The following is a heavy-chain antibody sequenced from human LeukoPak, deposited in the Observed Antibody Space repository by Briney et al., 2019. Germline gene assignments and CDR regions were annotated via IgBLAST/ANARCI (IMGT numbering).Heavy chain of an antibody. Sequence: GGSLRLSCAASGFSFDDYDIHWVRQAPGKGLEWVSGISWNSGTIDYADSVKGRFTISRDHAKNSLYLQMNNLRAEDTALYYCAKEGAVAGTFDIWGQGTMVTVSS. D-gene: IGHD6-19*01. CDR2: ISWNSGTI. V-gene: IGHV3-9*01. J-gene: IGHJ3*02. CDR1: GFSFDDYD. CDR3: AKEGAVAGTFDI.